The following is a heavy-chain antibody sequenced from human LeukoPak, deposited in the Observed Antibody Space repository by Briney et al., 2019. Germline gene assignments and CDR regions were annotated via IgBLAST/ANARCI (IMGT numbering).Heavy chain of an antibody. Sequence: GGSLRLSCAASGFTFNTYWMSWVRQVPGKGLVWVSRINSDGTSTTYADSVKGRFTISRDNAKNTLYLQMNSLRAEDTAVYYCARGASGYSYGWGQGTLVTVSS. CDR2: INSDGTST. V-gene: IGHV3-74*01. J-gene: IGHJ4*02. D-gene: IGHD5-18*01. CDR3: ARGASGYSYG. CDR1: GFTFNTYW.